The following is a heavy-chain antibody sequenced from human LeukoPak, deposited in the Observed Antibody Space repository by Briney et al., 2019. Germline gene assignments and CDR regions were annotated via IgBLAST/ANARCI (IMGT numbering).Heavy chain of an antibody. CDR1: GGSITSYY. CDR3: ARDGFYDSSGYYYNWVFDY. J-gene: IGHJ4*02. V-gene: IGHV4-4*07. Sequence: SETLSLTCTVSGGSITSYYWSWIRQPAGKGLEWIGRIYTTGSTYYNHFLKSRVTMAVDTSKNQFSLRLSSVTAADTAVYYCARDGFYDSSGYYYNWVFDYWGQGTLVTVSS. D-gene: IGHD3-22*01. CDR2: IYTTGST.